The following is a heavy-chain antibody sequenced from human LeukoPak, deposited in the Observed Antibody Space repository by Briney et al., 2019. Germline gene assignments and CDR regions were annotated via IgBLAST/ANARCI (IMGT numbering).Heavy chain of an antibody. CDR3: AAYSGSYGGSFDY. D-gene: IGHD1-26*01. J-gene: IGHJ4*02. CDR1: GYTFTDYY. Sequence: ASVKVSCKASGYTFTDYYMNWVRQAPGQGLEWMGWINPNSGGTNSAQKFQGRVTMSRDTSISTAYMELNRLTSDDTAVYYCAAYSGSYGGSFDYWGQGTLVTVSS. CDR2: INPNSGGT. V-gene: IGHV1-2*02.